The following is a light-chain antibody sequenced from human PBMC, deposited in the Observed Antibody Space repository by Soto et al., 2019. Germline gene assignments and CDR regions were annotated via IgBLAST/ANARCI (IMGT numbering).Light chain of an antibody. Sequence: DIQMTQSPSTLSASVGDRVTITCRASQSVSTWLAWYQQKPGKSPKLLIYKTSTLDSGVPSRFSASGSGTECTLTISSLQPDDFATYYCQQYHIFPYTVGQGTKLEIK. J-gene: IGKJ2*01. V-gene: IGKV1-5*03. CDR3: QQYHIFPYT. CDR2: KTS. CDR1: QSVSTW.